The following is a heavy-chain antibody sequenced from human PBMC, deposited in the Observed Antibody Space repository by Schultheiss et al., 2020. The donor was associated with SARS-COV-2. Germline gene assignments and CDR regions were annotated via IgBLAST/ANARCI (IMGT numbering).Heavy chain of an antibody. CDR1: GGSISSSNW. Sequence: SETLSLTCAVSGGSISSSNWWSWVRQPPGKGLEWIGFIHDSGITNYNPSLKSRVTISVDTSKNQFSLKLSSVTAADTAVYYCARQGDTAMVVGRNWFDPWGQGTLVTVSS. CDR2: IHDSGIT. J-gene: IGHJ5*02. D-gene: IGHD5-18*01. V-gene: IGHV4-4*02. CDR3: ARQGDTAMVVGRNWFDP.